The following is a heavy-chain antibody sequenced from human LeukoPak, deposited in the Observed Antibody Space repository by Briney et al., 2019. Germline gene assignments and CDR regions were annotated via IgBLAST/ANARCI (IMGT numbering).Heavy chain of an antibody. Sequence: GGSLRLSCTTSGFTFGSHAISWVRQAPGKGLEWVSYINSGSNAIYYVDSVKGRFTISRDNAKNTLYLQMDSLRVEDTAVYYCARELFTGTYSGPDYWGQGTLVTVSS. CDR1: GFTFGSHA. CDR2: INSGSNAI. J-gene: IGHJ4*02. CDR3: ARELFTGTYSGPDY. D-gene: IGHD3-9*01. V-gene: IGHV3-48*01.